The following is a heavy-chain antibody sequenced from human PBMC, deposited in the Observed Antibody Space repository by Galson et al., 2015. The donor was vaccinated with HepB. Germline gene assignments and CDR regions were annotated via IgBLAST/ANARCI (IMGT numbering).Heavy chain of an antibody. CDR2: TRNKANSYTT. CDR1: GFTFSDHY. CDR3: AVRIAATMAY. D-gene: IGHD6-13*01. V-gene: IGHV3-72*01. J-gene: IGHJ4*02. Sequence: SLRLSCAASGFTFSDHYMDWVRQAPGKGLEWVGRTRNKANSYTTEYAASVKGRFSISRDDSKNSLYLQMNSLKTEDTAVYYCAVRIAATMAYWGQGTLVTVSS.